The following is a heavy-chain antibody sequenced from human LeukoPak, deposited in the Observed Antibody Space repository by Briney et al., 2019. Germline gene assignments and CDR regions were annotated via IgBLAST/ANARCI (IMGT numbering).Heavy chain of an antibody. CDR3: ATVRDYGEQKGPGYYYYMDV. Sequence: ASVKVSRKVSGYTLTELSMHWVRQAPGKGLEWMGGFDPEDGETIYAQKFQGRVTMTEDTSTDTAYMELSSLRSEDTAVYYCATVRDYGEQKGPGYYYYMDVWGKGTTVTVSS. D-gene: IGHD4-17*01. CDR2: FDPEDGET. V-gene: IGHV1-24*01. J-gene: IGHJ6*03. CDR1: GYTLTELS.